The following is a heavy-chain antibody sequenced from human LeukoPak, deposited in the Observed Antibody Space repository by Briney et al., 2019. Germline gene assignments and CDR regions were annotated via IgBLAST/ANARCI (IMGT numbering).Heavy chain of an antibody. CDR3: ARTGIAAAG. D-gene: IGHD6-13*01. V-gene: IGHV3-21*01. CDR2: ISSSGSYI. J-gene: IGHJ4*02. CDR1: GFTFSTYS. Sequence: GGSLRLSCAASGFTFSTYSMNWVRQAPGKGLEWVSSISSSGSYINYADSVKGRFTISRDNAKNSLYLQMNSLRAEDTAVYYCARTGIAAAGWGQGTLVTVSS.